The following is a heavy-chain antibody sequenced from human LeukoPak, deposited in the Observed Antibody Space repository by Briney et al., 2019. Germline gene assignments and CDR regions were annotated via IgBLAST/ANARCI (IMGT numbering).Heavy chain of an antibody. CDR1: GGSISSYY. V-gene: IGHV4-59*01. J-gene: IGHJ4*02. CDR2: IYYSGST. CDR3: ARHALDYGDYVGRIDY. D-gene: IGHD4-17*01. Sequence: SETLSLTCTVSGGSISSYYWSWIRQPPGKGLEWIGDIYYSGSTNYNPSLKSRGTISVDTSKNQFSLKLSSVTAADTAVYYCARHALDYGDYVGRIDYWGQGTLVTVSS.